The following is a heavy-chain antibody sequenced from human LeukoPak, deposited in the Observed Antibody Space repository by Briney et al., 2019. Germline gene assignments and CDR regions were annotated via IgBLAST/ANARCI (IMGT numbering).Heavy chain of an antibody. D-gene: IGHD3-3*01. J-gene: IGHJ6*03. CDR1: GYTFTGYY. CDR2: INPNSGGT. V-gene: IGHV1-2*02. CDR3: ARDGSGYPPKWGPYYYYYMDV. Sequence: GASVKVSCKASGYTFTGYYMHWVRQAPGQGLEWMGWINPNSGGTNYAQKFQGRVTMTRDTSISTAYMELSRLRSDDTAVYYCARDGSGYPPKWGPYYYYYMDVWGKGTTVTVSS.